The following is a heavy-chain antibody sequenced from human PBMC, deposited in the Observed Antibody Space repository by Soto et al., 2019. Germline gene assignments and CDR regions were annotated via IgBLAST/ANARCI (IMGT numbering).Heavy chain of an antibody. Sequence: GESLKISCKGSGYSFTSYWISWVRQMPGKGLEWMGRIDPSDSYTNYSPSFQGHVTISADKSISTAYLQWSSLKASDTAMYYCARLPKGQDWLATLGYYYYGMDVLGEWTTATL. D-gene: IGHD6-19*01. CDR2: IDPSDSYT. CDR3: ARLPKGQDWLATLGYYYYGMDV. CDR1: GYSFTSYW. V-gene: IGHV5-10-1*01. J-gene: IGHJ6*01.